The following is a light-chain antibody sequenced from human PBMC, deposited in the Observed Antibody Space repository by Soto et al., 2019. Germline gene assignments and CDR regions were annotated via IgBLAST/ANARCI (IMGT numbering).Light chain of an antibody. V-gene: IGLV1-40*01. Sequence: QSVLTQPLSVSGAPGQRVTISCTGTSSNIGSGYDVHWYQHLPGTAPKLLIYGNTIRPSGVPDRFSGSKSGTSASLAITGLQAEDEADYYCQSYDRSLRGYVFGTRTKVTV. J-gene: IGLJ1*01. CDR1: SSNIGSGYD. CDR2: GNT. CDR3: QSYDRSLRGYV.